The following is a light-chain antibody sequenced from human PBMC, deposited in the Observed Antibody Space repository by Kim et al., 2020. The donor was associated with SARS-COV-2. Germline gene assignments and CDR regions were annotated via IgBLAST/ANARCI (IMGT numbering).Light chain of an antibody. V-gene: IGLV3-27*01. J-gene: IGLJ2*01. Sequence: GSPGQTARITCSGDVLAKKYARWFQQKPGQAPVLMIYKDSERPSGIPERFSGSSSGTTVTLTISGAQVEDEADYYCYSAADNNRVFGGGTQLTVL. CDR2: KDS. CDR1: VLAKKY. CDR3: YSAADNNRV.